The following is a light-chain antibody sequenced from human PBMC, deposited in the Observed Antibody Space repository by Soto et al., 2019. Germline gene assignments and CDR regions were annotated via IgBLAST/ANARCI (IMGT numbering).Light chain of an antibody. J-gene: IGKJ3*01. CDR3: QQYGSSPFT. CDR1: QSVSSSY. CDR2: GAS. V-gene: IGKV3-20*01. Sequence: EIVLTQSPGTLSLSPGDRATLSCRASQSVSSSYLAWYQQKPRQAPRILIYGASSSATGIPDRFSGSGSGTDFTLTISRLEPEDFAVYYCQQYGSSPFTFGPGNKVDIK.